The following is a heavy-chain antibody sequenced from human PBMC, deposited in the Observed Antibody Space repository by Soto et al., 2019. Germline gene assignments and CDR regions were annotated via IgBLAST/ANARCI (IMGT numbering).Heavy chain of an antibody. J-gene: IGHJ4*02. V-gene: IGHV3-23*01. CDR1: GLTFSKAD. CDR2: ITGSGVNT. Sequence: EVQVSESGGGLVQPGGSLRLSCAASGLTFSKADMSWVRQAPGKGLEWVSAITGSGVNTYYADSVKGRFTVSRDNSKNTLFLQMNSLRVEDTAIYYCATHSWDHWGQGTLVTVSS. CDR3: ATHSWDH.